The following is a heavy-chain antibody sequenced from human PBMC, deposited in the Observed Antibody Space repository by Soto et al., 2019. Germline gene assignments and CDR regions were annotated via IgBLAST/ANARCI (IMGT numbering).Heavy chain of an antibody. Sequence: GGSLRLSCAASGFTFSTYSMNWVRQAPGKGLEWVSSISSSSRYIYYADSVKGRVTISRDNAKNSLYLQMNSLRAEDTAVYYCARDYSGSGSAVDYWGQGTVVTVSS. J-gene: IGHJ4*02. CDR2: ISSSSRYI. CDR3: ARDYSGSGSAVDY. CDR1: GFTFSTYS. D-gene: IGHD3-10*01. V-gene: IGHV3-21*01.